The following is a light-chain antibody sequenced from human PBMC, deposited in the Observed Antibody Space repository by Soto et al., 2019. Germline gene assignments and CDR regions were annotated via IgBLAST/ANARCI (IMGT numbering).Light chain of an antibody. CDR1: QSIDSS. CDR2: DAS. Sequence: DIQMTQSPSTLSASVRDRVTITCRASQSIDSSLAWYQQKPRKGPKLLIYDASTLESGVPSRFSGSGLGTEFALTISSLQPDDFATFYCQQYNSYGTFGQGTKLEI. V-gene: IGKV1-5*01. J-gene: IGKJ2*01. CDR3: QQYNSYGT.